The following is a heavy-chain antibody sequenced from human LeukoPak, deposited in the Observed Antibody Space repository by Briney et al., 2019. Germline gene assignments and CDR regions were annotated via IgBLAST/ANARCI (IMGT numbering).Heavy chain of an antibody. V-gene: IGHV1-2*02. J-gene: IGHJ6*03. Sequence: VASVKVSCKASGYTFTDCYMHWVRQAPGQGLEWMGWINPNSGGTNYAQKFQGKVTMTRDTSISTAYMELSRLRSDDTAVYYCARDREQLVHHYYYYMDVWGKGTTVTVSS. D-gene: IGHD6-6*01. CDR1: GYTFTDCY. CDR2: INPNSGGT. CDR3: ARDREQLVHHYYYYMDV.